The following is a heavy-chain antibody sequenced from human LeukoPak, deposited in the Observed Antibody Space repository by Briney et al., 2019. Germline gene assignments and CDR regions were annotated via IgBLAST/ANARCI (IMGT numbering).Heavy chain of an antibody. CDR1: GFTFSSYA. J-gene: IGHJ6*02. D-gene: IGHD2-15*01. Sequence: GGSLRLSCATSGFTFSSYAMNWVRQAPGKGLECVSFISTSGDFTYYAASVKGRCTVSRDNSKNTLYLQMNSLRADDTAVYYCAGCSGGSCYSRGKYGVDVWGQGTTVIVSS. CDR2: ISTSGDFT. CDR3: AGCSGGSCYSRGKYGVDV. V-gene: IGHV3-23*01.